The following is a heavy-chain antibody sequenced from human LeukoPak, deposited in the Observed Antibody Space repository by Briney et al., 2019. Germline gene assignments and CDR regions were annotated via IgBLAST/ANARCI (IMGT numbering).Heavy chain of an antibody. D-gene: IGHD3-9*01. CDR3: ARARALVIYYFDY. CDR2: IIPIFGTA. CDR1: GGTFSSYA. V-gene: IGHV1-69*13. J-gene: IGHJ4*02. Sequence: GASVKVSCKASGGTFSSYAVSWVRQAPGQGLECMGGIIPIFGTANYAQKFQGRVTITADESTSTAYMELSSLRSEDTAVYYCARARALVIYYFDYWGQGTLVTVSS.